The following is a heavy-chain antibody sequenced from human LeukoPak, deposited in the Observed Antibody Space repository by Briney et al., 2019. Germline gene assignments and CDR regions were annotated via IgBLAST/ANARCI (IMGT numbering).Heavy chain of an antibody. V-gene: IGHV7-4-1*02. CDR1: GYTFTSYA. D-gene: IGHD2-2*01. J-gene: IGHJ6*02. CDR2: INTNTGNP. CDR3: ARGGSTISLRAYGMDV. Sequence: GASVKVSCKASGYTFTSYAMNWVRQAPGQGLEWMGWINTNTGNPTYAQGFTGRFVFSLDTSVSTAYLQISSLKAEDTAVYYCARGGSTISLRAYGMDVWGQGTTVTVSS.